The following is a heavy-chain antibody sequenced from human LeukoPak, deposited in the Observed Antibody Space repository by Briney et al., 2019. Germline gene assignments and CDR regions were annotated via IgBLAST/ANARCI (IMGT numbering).Heavy chain of an antibody. CDR3: ARSHYYYCYMDV. V-gene: IGHV4-39*01. J-gene: IGHJ6*03. CDR1: VGSISSSSYS. Sequence: SETLSLTCTVSVGSISSSSYSWGWIRHPPGKGLEWIGTIYYSGSTYYNPSLKSRVTISVDTSKNQFSLKLSSVTAADTAAYYCARSHYYYCYMDVWGKGTTVTVSS. CDR2: IYYSGST.